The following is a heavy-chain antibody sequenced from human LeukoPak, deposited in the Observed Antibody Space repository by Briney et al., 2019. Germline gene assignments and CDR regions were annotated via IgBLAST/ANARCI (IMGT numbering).Heavy chain of an antibody. J-gene: IGHJ4*02. CDR2: IYYSGST. V-gene: IGHV4-59*01. CDR1: GGSISSYY. D-gene: IGHD6-13*01. Sequence: SETLSPTCTVSGGSISSYYWSWIRQPPGKGLEWIGYIYYSGSTNYNPSLKSRVTISVDTSKNQFSLKLSSVTAADTAVYYCAGEGVYSSPFDYWGQGTLVTVSS. CDR3: AGEGVYSSPFDY.